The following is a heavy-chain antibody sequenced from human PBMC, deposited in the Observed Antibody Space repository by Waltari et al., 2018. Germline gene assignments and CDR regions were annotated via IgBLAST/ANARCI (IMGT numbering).Heavy chain of an antibody. Sequence: QVQLQESGPGLVKPSETLSLTCTVSGGSISSYYWSWIRQPPGKGLEWIGYIYYSGSTNYNPSLKSRVTISVDTSKNQFSLKLSSVTAADTAVYYCARGNRAARLSLDYWGQGTLVTVSS. CDR3: ARGNRAARLSLDY. CDR2: IYYSGST. CDR1: GGSISSYY. D-gene: IGHD6-6*01. V-gene: IGHV4-59*01. J-gene: IGHJ4*02.